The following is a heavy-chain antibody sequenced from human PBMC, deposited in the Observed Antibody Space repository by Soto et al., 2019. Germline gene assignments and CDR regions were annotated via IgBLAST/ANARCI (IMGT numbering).Heavy chain of an antibody. V-gene: IGHV3-23*01. Sequence: EVLLLESGGGLVPRGGSLRLSCEASGFTFNTFAMSWVRQAPGRGLEWVSRINKSGGSRYYSDSVRGRFTVSRDNSKNTLLMQINSLRDEDTAIYYCEKGAESPTLPSDYWGQGALCTVST. CDR1: GFTFNTFA. D-gene: IGHD4-4*01. CDR3: EKGAESPTLPSDY. CDR2: INKSGGSR. J-gene: IGHJ4*02.